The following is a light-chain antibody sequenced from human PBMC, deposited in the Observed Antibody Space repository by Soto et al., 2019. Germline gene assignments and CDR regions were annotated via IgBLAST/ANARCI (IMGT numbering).Light chain of an antibody. V-gene: IGLV1-40*01. Sequence: QLVLTQPPSVSGAPGQRVTISCTGSSSNIGAGYDVHWYQQLPGTAPKLLIYGNSNRPSGVPDRFSGSKSGTSASVAITGLQAEDEADYYCQSYDSSLSGYVIFGGGTKLTVL. CDR3: QSYDSSLSGYVI. CDR1: SSNIGAGYD. J-gene: IGLJ2*01. CDR2: GNS.